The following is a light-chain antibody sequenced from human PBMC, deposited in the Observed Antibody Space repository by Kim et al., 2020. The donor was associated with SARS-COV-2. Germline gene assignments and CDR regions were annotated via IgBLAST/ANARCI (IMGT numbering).Light chain of an antibody. Sequence: QSALTQPASVSGSPGQSITISCTGTSSDVGSYDLVSWYQQHPGKAPKLMIYEVTKRPSGVSTRFSASKSGNTASLTISGLQAEDEADYYCCSYAGSGTSVFGGGTKVTVL. CDR3: CSYAGSGTSV. V-gene: IGLV2-23*02. J-gene: IGLJ2*01. CDR2: EVT. CDR1: SSDVGSYDL.